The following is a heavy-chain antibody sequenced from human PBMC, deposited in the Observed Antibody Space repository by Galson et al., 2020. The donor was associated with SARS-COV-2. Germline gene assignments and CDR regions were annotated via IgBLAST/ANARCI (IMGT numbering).Heavy chain of an antibody. D-gene: IGHD1-26*01. CDR2: ISYDGIDK. J-gene: IGHJ4*02. CDR3: ARDRCTGGSCYFDY. Sequence: GESLKIYCVASGFTFSTSAMHWVRQTPGKGLEWVTVISYDGIDKDYVDSVKGRFTISRDNSKDILYLQLNSLRPEDTAVYYCARDRCTGGSCYFDYWGQGTLVIVSS. V-gene: IGHV3-30-3*01. CDR1: GFTFSTSA.